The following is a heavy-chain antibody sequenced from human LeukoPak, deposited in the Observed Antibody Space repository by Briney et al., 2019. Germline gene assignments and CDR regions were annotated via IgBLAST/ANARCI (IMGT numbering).Heavy chain of an antibody. CDR3: ARGGGLDV. V-gene: IGHV3-74*01. CDR2: INSDGSIT. Sequence: GGSLRLSCAASGFTFTTYWMHWVRQAPGKGLVWASHINSDGSITSYADSVKGRFTISRDNAKNTLYLQMSNLRAEDTAVYFCARGGGLDVWGQGATVTVSS. J-gene: IGHJ6*02. CDR1: GFTFTTYW. D-gene: IGHD3-16*01.